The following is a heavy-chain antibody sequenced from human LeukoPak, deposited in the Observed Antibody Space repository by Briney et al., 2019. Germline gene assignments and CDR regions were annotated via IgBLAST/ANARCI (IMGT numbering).Heavy chain of an antibody. J-gene: IGHJ3*02. CDR3: ARDKGAAAGGDAFDI. CDR2: IYHSGST. Sequence: PSQTLSLTCTVSGGSISSGGYYWSWIRQPPGKGLEWIGYIYHSGSTYYNPSLKSRVTISVDRSKNQFSLKLSSVTAADTAVYYCARDKGAAAGGDAFDIWGQGTMVTVSS. V-gene: IGHV4-30-2*01. D-gene: IGHD6-13*01. CDR1: GGSISSGGYY.